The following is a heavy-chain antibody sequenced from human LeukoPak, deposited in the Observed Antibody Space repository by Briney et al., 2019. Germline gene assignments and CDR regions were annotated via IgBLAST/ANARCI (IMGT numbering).Heavy chain of an antibody. CDR1: GGSISSSSYY. V-gene: IGHV4-39*07. CDR2: IYYSGST. D-gene: IGHD6-19*01. Sequence: SETLSLTCTVSGGSISSSSYYWGWIRQPPGKGLEWIGSIYYSGSTYYNPSLKSRVTISVDTSKNQFSLKLSSVTAADTAVYYCARDSSVRFDPWGQGTLATVSS. CDR3: ARDSSVRFDP. J-gene: IGHJ5*02.